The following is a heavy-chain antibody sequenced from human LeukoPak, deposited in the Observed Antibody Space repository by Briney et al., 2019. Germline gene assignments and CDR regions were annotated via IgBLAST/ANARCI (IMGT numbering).Heavy chain of an antibody. J-gene: IGHJ4*02. V-gene: IGHV2-70*04. CDR1: GFSLSTSGMR. CDR2: IDWDDDK. D-gene: IGHD3-22*01. Sequence: SGPALVKPTQTLTLTCTFSGFSLSTSGMRVSRIRQPPGKALEWLARIDWDDDKFYSTSLKTRLTISKDTTKNQVVLTMTNMDPVDTATYYCARQYYYDSSGYYGVDYWGQGTLVTVSS. CDR3: ARQYYYDSSGYYGVDY.